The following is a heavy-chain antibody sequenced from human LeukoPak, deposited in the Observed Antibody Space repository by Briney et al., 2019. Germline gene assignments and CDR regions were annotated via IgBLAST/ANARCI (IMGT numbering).Heavy chain of an antibody. V-gene: IGHV3-7*01. D-gene: IGHD3-9*01. CDR2: IKQDGSEK. CDR1: GFTFSSYW. CDR3: ARERPYYDILTGPRHDAFDI. Sequence: GGSLRLSCAASGFTFSSYWMSWVRQAPGKGLEWVANIKQDGSEKYYVDPVKGRFTISRDNAKNSLYLQMNSLRAEDTAVYYCARERPYYDILTGPRHDAFDIWGQGTMVTVSS. J-gene: IGHJ3*02.